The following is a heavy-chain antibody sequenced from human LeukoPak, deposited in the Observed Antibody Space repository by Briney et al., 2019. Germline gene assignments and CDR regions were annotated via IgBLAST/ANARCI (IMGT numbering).Heavy chain of an antibody. J-gene: IGHJ5*02. Sequence: ASVKVSCKASGYTFTNYGISWVRQAPGQGLEWMGWISAYNGNTNYAQKLQGRVTMTTDTSTSTAYMELRSLRSDDTAVYYCARGVVVAATTYNWFDPWGQGTLVTVSS. CDR2: ISAYNGNT. D-gene: IGHD2-15*01. CDR1: GYTFTNYG. V-gene: IGHV1-18*01. CDR3: ARGVVVAATTYNWFDP.